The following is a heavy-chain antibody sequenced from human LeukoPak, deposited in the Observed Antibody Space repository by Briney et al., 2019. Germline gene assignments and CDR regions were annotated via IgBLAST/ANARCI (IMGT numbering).Heavy chain of an antibody. Sequence: SETLSLTCAVYGGSFSGYYWSWIRQPPGKGLEWIREINHSGSTNYNPSLKSRVTISVDTSKNQFSLKLSSVTAADTAVYYCARGLLFDPWGQGTLVTVSS. D-gene: IGHD1-26*01. J-gene: IGHJ5*02. V-gene: IGHV4-34*01. CDR1: GGSFSGYY. CDR3: ARGLLFDP. CDR2: INHSGST.